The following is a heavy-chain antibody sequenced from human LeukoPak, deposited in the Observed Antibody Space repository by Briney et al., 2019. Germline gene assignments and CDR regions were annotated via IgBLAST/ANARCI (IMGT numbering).Heavy chain of an antibody. CDR1: GFTFSDYY. CDR2: ISSSGSTI. CDR3: AGAPRLATSFDY. Sequence: GGSLRLSCTASGFTFSDYYMSWIRQAPGKGREWVSYISSSGSTICYADSVKGRFTISRDNAKNSLYLQMNSLRAEDTAVYSCAGAPRLATSFDYWGQGTLVTISS. J-gene: IGHJ4*02. D-gene: IGHD1-26*01. V-gene: IGHV3-11*04.